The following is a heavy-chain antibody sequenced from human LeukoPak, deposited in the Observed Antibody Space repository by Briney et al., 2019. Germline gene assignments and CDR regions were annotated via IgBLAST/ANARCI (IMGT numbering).Heavy chain of an antibody. D-gene: IGHD1-26*01. V-gene: IGHV3-23*01. Sequence: GGSLRLSCAASGFSVSGKFMSWVRQAPGKGLEWVSAISGSGVTTHYAGSVKGRFSISRDNSKNTLYLQMNSLRAEDTALYYCAKKVVVGATSPYSDFQDWGQGTLVTVSS. CDR2: ISGSGVTT. CDR3: AKKVVVGATSPYSDFQD. CDR1: GFSVSGKF. J-gene: IGHJ1*01.